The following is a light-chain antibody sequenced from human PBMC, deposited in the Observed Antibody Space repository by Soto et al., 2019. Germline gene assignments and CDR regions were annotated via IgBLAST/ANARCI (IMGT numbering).Light chain of an antibody. Sequence: EIVLTQSPATLSLSPGERATLSCRASQSVSSYLAWYQQKPGQAPRLLIYDASNRATGIPARFSGSGSGTDFTLTISSLEPYDFAVYYCQQRSNWPPAFGQGTKVDIK. J-gene: IGKJ1*01. V-gene: IGKV3-11*01. CDR2: DAS. CDR3: QQRSNWPPA. CDR1: QSVSSY.